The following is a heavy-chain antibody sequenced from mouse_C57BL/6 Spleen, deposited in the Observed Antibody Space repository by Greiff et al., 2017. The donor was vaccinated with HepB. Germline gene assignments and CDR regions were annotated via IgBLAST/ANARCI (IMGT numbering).Heavy chain of an antibody. J-gene: IGHJ3*01. V-gene: IGHV5-4*01. CDR1: GFTFSSYA. CDR2: ISDGGSYT. Sequence: EVKVVESGGGLVKPGGSLKLSCAASGFTFSSYAMSWVRQTPEKRLEWVATISDGGSYTYYPDNVKGRFTISRDNAKNNLYLQMSHLKSEDTAMYYCARDRDDYDRKCSFAYWGQGTLVTVSA. D-gene: IGHD2-4*01. CDR3: ARDRDDYDRKCSFAY.